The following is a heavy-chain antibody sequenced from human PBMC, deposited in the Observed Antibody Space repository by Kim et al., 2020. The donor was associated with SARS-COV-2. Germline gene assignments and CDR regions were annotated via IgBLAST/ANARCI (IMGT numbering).Heavy chain of an antibody. CDR3: ARDLGFTMVRSAPPC. V-gene: IGHV1-69*13. D-gene: IGHD3-10*01. CDR1: GGTFSSYA. CDR2: IIPIFGTA. J-gene: IGHJ1*01. Sequence: SVKVSCKASGGTFSSYAISWVRQAPGQGLEWLGGIIPIFGTANYAQKFQGRVTITAAASTSTAYMELSRLRSADTAVYYCARDLGFTMVRSAPPCWGPG.